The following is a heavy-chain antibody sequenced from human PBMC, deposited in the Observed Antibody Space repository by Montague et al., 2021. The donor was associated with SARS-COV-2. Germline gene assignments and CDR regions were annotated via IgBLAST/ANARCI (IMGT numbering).Heavy chain of an antibody. J-gene: IGHJ6*02. Sequence: SETLSLTCNVAGGSISGYNWSWIRQPPGKGLQWIGSMYNRENTNYNPSLKSRVTISVDTSKKQFSLRLSSVTAADTAVYFCARGINSAGYYYYHLDVWGQGATVTVSS. CDR3: ARGINSAGYYYYHLDV. D-gene: IGHD3-22*01. CDR2: MYNRENT. CDR1: GGSISGYN. V-gene: IGHV4-59*01.